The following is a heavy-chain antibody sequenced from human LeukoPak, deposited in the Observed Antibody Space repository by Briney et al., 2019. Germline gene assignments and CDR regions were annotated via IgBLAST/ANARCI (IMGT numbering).Heavy chain of an antibody. CDR2: IAYDGSRA. CDR3: TRYNNDHFDY. D-gene: IGHD1-14*01. Sequence: PGRSLRLSCAGSGFTFGGYGMHWFHQTPGKGLQWVAVIAYDGSRAFYADSVKGRFTISRDNSKNTMSVQMDDLRAEDTAVYYCTRYNNDHFDYWGQGTLVTVSS. CDR1: GFTFGGYG. V-gene: IGHV3-33*01. J-gene: IGHJ4*02.